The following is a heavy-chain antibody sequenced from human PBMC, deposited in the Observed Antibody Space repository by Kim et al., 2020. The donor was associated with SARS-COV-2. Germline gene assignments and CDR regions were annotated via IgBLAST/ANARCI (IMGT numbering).Heavy chain of an antibody. D-gene: IGHD3-16*02. CDR3: TTYYDYVWGSYRPDAFDI. V-gene: IGHV3-15*01. Sequence: KGRFTISRDDSKNTLYLQMNSLKTEDTAVYYCTTYYDYVWGSYRPDAFDIWGQGTMVTVSS. J-gene: IGHJ3*02.